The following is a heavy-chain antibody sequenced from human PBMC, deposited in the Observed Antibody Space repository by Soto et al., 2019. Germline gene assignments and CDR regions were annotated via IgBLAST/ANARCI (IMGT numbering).Heavy chain of an antibody. J-gene: IGHJ4*02. CDR1: GFSFSTYA. D-gene: IGHD1-1*01. V-gene: IGHV3-23*01. CDR3: AKETYGNSWYTYYFDH. CDR2: ISGGGGST. Sequence: EVQLLESGGGLVRPGGSLTLSCAASGFSFSTYAMSWVRQAPGKGLEWVSGISGGGGSTFYADSVEGRFTISRDKSKNTVYLKKNGRRADDTALYSCAKETYGNSWYTYYFDHGGQETRVPVSS.